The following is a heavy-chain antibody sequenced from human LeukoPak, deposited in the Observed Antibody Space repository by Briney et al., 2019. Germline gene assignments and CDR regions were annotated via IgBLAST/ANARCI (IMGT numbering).Heavy chain of an antibody. CDR3: ARESRTYAGSGYYYDS. Sequence: SETQSLTCTVSGASISNYYWAWIRQPAGKGLEWIGRIFTNGNTDFNPSLKSRITMSVDPSKNQFSLKLTSVTAADTAVYYCARESRTYAGSGYYYDSWGQGSLVSVSS. CDR2: IFTNGNT. J-gene: IGHJ4*02. D-gene: IGHD3-22*01. V-gene: IGHV4-4*07. CDR1: GASISNYY.